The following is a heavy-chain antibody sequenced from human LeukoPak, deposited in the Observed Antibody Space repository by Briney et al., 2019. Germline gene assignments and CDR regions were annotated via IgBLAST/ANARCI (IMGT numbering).Heavy chain of an antibody. CDR2: ISSSSSTI. Sequence: PGGSLRLSCAASGFTFSSYSMNWVRQAPGKGLEWVSYISSSSSTIYYADSVKGRFTISRDNAKNSLYLQMNSLRAEDTAVYYCARQPHPGRFCSSTSCPYYYMDVWGKGTTVTVSS. J-gene: IGHJ6*03. V-gene: IGHV3-48*01. CDR3: ARQPHPGRFCSSTSCPYYYMDV. CDR1: GFTFSSYS. D-gene: IGHD2-2*01.